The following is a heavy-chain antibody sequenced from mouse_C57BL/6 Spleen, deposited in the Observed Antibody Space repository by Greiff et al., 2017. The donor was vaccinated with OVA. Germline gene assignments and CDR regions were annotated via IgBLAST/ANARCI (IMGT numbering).Heavy chain of an antibody. Sequence: EVKVVESGEGLVKPGGSLKLSCAASGFTFSSYAMSWVRQTPEKRLEWVAYISSGGDYIYYADTVTGRFTISRDNARNTLYLQMSSLKSEDTAMYYCTRGGRAAQATKGFDYWGQGTTLTVSS. CDR1: GFTFSSYA. V-gene: IGHV5-9-1*02. CDR3: TRGGRAAQATKGFDY. J-gene: IGHJ2*01. CDR2: ISSGGDYI. D-gene: IGHD3-2*02.